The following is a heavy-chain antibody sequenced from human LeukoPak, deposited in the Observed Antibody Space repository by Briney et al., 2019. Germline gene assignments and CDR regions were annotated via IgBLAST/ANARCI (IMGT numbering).Heavy chain of an antibody. CDR2: LYSGSDT. J-gene: IGHJ2*01. CDR1: GFTVSTNY. Sequence: GGSLRLSCAASGFTVSTNYMNWVRQAPGKGLECVSILYSGSDTYYADSVKGRFTISRDDSRNTLFLHMNSLKAEDTAIYYCARVGDHFHWFLDLWGRGTLDGVSS. CDR3: ARVGDHFHWFLDL. D-gene: IGHD2-21*01. V-gene: IGHV3-53*01.